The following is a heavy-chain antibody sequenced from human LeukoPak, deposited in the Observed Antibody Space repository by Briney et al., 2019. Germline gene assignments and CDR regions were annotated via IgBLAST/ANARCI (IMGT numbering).Heavy chain of an antibody. V-gene: IGHV3-74*01. CDR3: TGPGGGGSHMAFDP. D-gene: IGHD2-15*01. Sequence: GSLRLSCAASGFTFSSYWMHWVRQSPGKGLVWVSCISGDGSNRRYADSVKGRFTISRDNAKDTLYLQLDSLRVEDTAVYYCTGPGGGGSHMAFDPWGQGTLVTVSS. CDR2: ISGDGSNR. CDR1: GFTFSSYW. J-gene: IGHJ5*02.